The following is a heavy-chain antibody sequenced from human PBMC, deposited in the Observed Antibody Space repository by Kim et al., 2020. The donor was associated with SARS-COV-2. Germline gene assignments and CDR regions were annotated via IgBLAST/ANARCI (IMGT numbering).Heavy chain of an antibody. Sequence: SETLSLTCAVSGGSISSSNWWSWVRQPPGKVLEWIGEIYHSGCTNYNPSLKSRVTISVVKSKNQFSLKLSSVTAADTAVYYCARAYGSGSYYAKPPYNWFDPWGQGTLVTVSS. CDR3: ARAYGSGSYYAKPPYNWFDP. D-gene: IGHD3-10*01. CDR1: GGSISSSNW. CDR2: IYHSGCT. J-gene: IGHJ5*02. V-gene: IGHV4-4*02.